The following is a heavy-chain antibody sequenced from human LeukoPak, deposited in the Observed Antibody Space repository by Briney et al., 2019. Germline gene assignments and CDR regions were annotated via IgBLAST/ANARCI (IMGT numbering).Heavy chain of an antibody. Sequence: SETLSLTCSVSGGSIRSLGYSWGWIRQPPGKGLEWIASMYYTGTTYYNPSLKSRVTISVDTSKNQFSLKLSSVTAADTAVYYCARGHNIGRRTPTRSSSSYYMDVWGKGTTVTVSS. CDR2: MYYTGTT. V-gene: IGHV4-39*07. CDR1: GGSIRSLGYS. D-gene: IGHD6-6*01. CDR3: ARGHNIGRRTPTRSSSSYYMDV. J-gene: IGHJ6*03.